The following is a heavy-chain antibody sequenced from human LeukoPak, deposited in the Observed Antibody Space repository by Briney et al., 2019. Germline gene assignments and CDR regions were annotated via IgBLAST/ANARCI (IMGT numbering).Heavy chain of an antibody. Sequence: PGGSLRLSCAASGFTVSNNYMSWVRQAPGKRLEWLSVTSGGENTQYADSVKGRFTISRDDSKNTLYLQLNSLRAEDTAVYYCAREVGHYYGMDVWGQGTTVTVSS. D-gene: IGHD2-15*01. CDR1: GFTVSNNY. J-gene: IGHJ6*02. CDR2: TSGGENT. CDR3: AREVGHYYGMDV. V-gene: IGHV3-66*01.